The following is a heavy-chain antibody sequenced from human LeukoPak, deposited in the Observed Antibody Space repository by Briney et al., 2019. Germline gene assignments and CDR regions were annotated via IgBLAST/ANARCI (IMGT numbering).Heavy chain of an antibody. V-gene: IGHV4-39*07. CDR2: GDYSGGT. J-gene: IGHJ4*02. D-gene: IGHD6-19*01. Sequence: SETLSLTCTVSGNSFSSVTDYWAWIRQPPGKGLEWIASGDYSGGTYYNPSLESRVAISADMSKNQFSLKLTSVTGADTAVYYCAGERGEEYSSGWYKRNYFDNWGQGIRVTVSS. CDR1: GNSFSSVTDY. CDR3: AGERGEEYSSGWYKRNYFDN.